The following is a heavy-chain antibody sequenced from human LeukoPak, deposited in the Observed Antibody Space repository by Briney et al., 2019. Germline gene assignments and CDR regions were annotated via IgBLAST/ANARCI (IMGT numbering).Heavy chain of an antibody. V-gene: IGHV4-34*01. CDR1: GGSFSGYH. J-gene: IGHJ4*02. Sequence: SETLSLTCAVYGGSFSGYHWSWIRQPPGKGLEWIGEINHSGSTNYNPSLKSRVTISVDTSKNQFSLKLSSVTAADTAVYYCARGDYGSGSFGYWGQGTLVTVSS. CDR2: INHSGST. D-gene: IGHD3-10*01. CDR3: ARGDYGSGSFGY.